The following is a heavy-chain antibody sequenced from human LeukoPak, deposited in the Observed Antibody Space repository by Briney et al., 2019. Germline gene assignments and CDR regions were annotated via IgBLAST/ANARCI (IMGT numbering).Heavy chain of an antibody. CDR1: GDSMNSHY. Sequence: SETLSLTCDVSGDSMNSHYRSWIRQPPGKGLECVGYIHSSGRTNQNPSLKSRVTLSVDTSKNQFSLTLNSVTAADTAVYFCARAVLMETTLFIDDWGQGTLVTVSS. D-gene: IGHD2-8*01. CDR3: ARAVLMETTLFIDD. V-gene: IGHV4-59*11. J-gene: IGHJ4*02. CDR2: IHSSGRT.